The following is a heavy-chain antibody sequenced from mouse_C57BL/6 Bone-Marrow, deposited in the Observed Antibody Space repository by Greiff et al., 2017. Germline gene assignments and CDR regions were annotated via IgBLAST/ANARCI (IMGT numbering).Heavy chain of an antibody. CDR1: GFPITSGYY. J-gene: IGHJ3*01. CDR3: AGDRDYGSRGGFAY. D-gene: IGHD1-1*01. Sequence: VQLQESGPGLVKPSQSLFLTCSITGFPITSGYYWIWIRQSPGKPLEWMGYITHSGETFYNPSLQSPISITRETSKNQFFLQLNSVTTEDTAMYYCAGDRDYGSRGGFAYWGQGTLVTVSA. CDR2: ITHSGET. V-gene: IGHV12-3*01.